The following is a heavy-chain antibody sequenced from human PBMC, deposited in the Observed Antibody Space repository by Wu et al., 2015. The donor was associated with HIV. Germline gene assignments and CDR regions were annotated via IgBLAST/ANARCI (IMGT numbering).Heavy chain of an antibody. CDR1: GGTFRRYA. CDR2: IIPMVGIA. Sequence: QVQMEQSGAEVKKPGSSVKVSCKSSGGTFRRYAINWVRQAPGQGLEWMGRIIPMVGIANYAQTFQGRFTMTAEKSTNTAYMELSSLRSEDTAVYYCARDVVRGVIISPSRYWYFDLWGRGTLVTVSS. J-gene: IGHJ2*01. CDR3: ARDVVRGVIISPSRYWYFDL. V-gene: IGHV1-69*04. D-gene: IGHD3-10*01.